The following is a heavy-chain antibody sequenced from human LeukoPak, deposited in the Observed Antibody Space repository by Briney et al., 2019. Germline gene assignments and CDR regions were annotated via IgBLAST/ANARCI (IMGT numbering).Heavy chain of an antibody. V-gene: IGHV3-74*01. CDR3: ASNSGGCNWFDL. CDR1: GFTFSRYW. D-gene: IGHD5-12*01. Sequence: PGGSLRLSCAASGFTFSRYWMHWVRQAPGKGLVWVSRINSDGSSTNYADSVKGRFTIYRDNAKNTLYLQMNSLRVEDTAVYYCASNSGGCNWFDLWGQGTLVTVSS. CDR2: INSDGSST. J-gene: IGHJ5*02.